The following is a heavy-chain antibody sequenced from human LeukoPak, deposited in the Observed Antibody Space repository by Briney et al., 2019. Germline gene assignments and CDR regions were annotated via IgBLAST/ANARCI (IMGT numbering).Heavy chain of an antibody. Sequence: ASVKVSCKVSGYTLTELSMHWVRQAPGKGLEWMGGFDPEDGETIYAQKFQGRVTMTEDTSTDTAYMELSSLRSEDTAVYYCTRDRGVYSSSLFIDYFDYWGQGTLVTVSS. D-gene: IGHD6-13*01. CDR2: FDPEDGET. CDR1: GYTLTELS. J-gene: IGHJ4*02. V-gene: IGHV1-24*01. CDR3: TRDRGVYSSSLFIDYFDY.